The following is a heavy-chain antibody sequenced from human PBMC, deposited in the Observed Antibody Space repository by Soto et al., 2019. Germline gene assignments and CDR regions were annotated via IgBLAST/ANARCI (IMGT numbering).Heavy chain of an antibody. V-gene: IGHV3-53*01. Sequence: ETLSLTCTVSGGSISSYYWSWVRQAPGKGLEWVSVIYSGGSTYYADSVKGRFTISRDNSKNTLYLQMNSLRAEDTAVYYCARAPHYSSGWYHDWGQGTLVTVSS. CDR3: ARAPHYSSGWYHD. D-gene: IGHD6-19*01. CDR2: IYSGGST. CDR1: GGSISSYY. J-gene: IGHJ4*02.